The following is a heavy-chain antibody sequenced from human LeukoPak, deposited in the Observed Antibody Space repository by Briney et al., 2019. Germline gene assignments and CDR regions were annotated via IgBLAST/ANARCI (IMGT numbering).Heavy chain of an antibody. CDR2: ISGSGGST. V-gene: IGHV3-23*01. CDR1: GFTFSSYA. CDR3: ARYSSSWYERYSSGWYGGGGMDV. J-gene: IGHJ6*02. Sequence: GGSLRLSCAASGFTFSSYAMSWVRQAPGKGLEWVSAISGSGGSTYYADSVKGRFTISRDNAKNTLYLQMNSLRAEDTAVYYCARYSSSWYERYSSGWYGGGGMDVWGQGTTVTVSS. D-gene: IGHD6-19*01.